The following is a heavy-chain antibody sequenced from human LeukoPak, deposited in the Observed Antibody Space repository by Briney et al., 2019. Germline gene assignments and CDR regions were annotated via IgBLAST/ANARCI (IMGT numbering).Heavy chain of an antibody. Sequence: ASVKVSCKASGYTFTGYYMHWVRQAPGQGLEWMGWINPNSGGTNYAQKFQGRVTMTRDTSISTAYMELSRLRSDDTAVYYCARAEGKTTVTSYYFDYWGQGTLVTVSS. D-gene: IGHD4-11*01. J-gene: IGHJ4*02. V-gene: IGHV1-2*02. CDR3: ARAEGKTTVTSYYFDY. CDR1: GYTFTGYY. CDR2: INPNSGGT.